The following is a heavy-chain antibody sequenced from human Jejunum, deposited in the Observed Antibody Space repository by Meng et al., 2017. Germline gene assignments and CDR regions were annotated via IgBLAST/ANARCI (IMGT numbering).Heavy chain of an antibody. J-gene: IGHJ4*02. CDR3: ARHEVDFDN. CDR2: FTRGRTT. Sequence: QVQLQQWGAGLLTLSESLSHPCAVYGGSISGYFWSRIRQAPGEGLEWVGEFTRGRTTNYNPSLKSRVTISADTSKNQFSLTLSSVSAADTAVYYCARHEVDFDNWGQGTLVTVSS. D-gene: IGHD1-26*01. V-gene: IGHV4-34*02. CDR1: GGSISGYF.